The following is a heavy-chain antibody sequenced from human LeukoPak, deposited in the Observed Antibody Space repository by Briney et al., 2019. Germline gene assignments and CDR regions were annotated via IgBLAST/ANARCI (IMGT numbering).Heavy chain of an antibody. Sequence: GGSLRLSCAASGFTFSNAWMSWVRQAPGKGLEWVGRIKSKTDGGTTDYAAPVKGRFTISRDDSKNTLYLQMNSLKTEDTAVYYCTTTNPYDYDFWSGPSNDYWGQGTLVTVSS. CDR2: IKSKTDGGTT. CDR3: TTTNPYDYDFWSGPSNDY. J-gene: IGHJ4*02. CDR1: GFTFSNAW. D-gene: IGHD3-3*01. V-gene: IGHV3-15*01.